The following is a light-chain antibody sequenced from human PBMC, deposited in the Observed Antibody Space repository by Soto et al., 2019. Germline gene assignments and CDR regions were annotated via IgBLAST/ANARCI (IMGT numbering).Light chain of an antibody. Sequence: EIVLTQSPGTLSLSPGERATLSCRASQSVSSSYLAWYQQKPGQAPRLLIYGASTRATGIPARFSGSGSGTEFTLTISSLQSEDFAVYYCQQHSHWPPWTFGQGTKVDI. V-gene: IGKV3-15*01. J-gene: IGKJ1*01. CDR3: QQHSHWPPWT. CDR2: GAS. CDR1: QSVSSSY.